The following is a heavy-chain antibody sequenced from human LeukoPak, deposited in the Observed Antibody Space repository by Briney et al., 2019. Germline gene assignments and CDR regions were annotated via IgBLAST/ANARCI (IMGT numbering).Heavy chain of an antibody. V-gene: IGHV4-34*01. Sequence: PSETLSLTCAVYGGSFSGYYWSWIRQPPGKGLEWIREINHSGSTNYNPSLKSRVTMSVDTSKNQFSLKLSSVTAADTAVYYCAREDSGWYSYWGQGTLVTVSS. CDR1: GGSFSGYY. CDR3: AREDSGWYSY. J-gene: IGHJ4*02. CDR2: INHSGST. D-gene: IGHD6-19*01.